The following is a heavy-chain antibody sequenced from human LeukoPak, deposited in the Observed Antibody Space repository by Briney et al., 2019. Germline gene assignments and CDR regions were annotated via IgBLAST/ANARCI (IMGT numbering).Heavy chain of an antibody. J-gene: IGHJ4*02. CDR2: ISTSSSKI. CDR1: GFTLSSHS. CDR3: AGSDCGGDCYLIDY. D-gene: IGHD2-21*02. Sequence: GGSLRLSCAASGFTLSSHSMNWVRQAPGKGLEWVSYISTSSSKIYYADSVKGRFTISRDNAKNSLYLQMNSLRDEDTAVYYCAGSDCGGDCYLIDYWGQGTLVTVSS. V-gene: IGHV3-48*02.